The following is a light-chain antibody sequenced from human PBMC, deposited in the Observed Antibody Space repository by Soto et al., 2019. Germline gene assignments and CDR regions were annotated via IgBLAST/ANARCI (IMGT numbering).Light chain of an antibody. CDR3: CSYAGTYTFEGV. CDR2: DVN. CDR1: SSDVGRYDY. V-gene: IGLV2-11*01. J-gene: IGLJ3*02. Sequence: QSVLTQPRSVSGSPGQSITISCTGTSSDVGRYDYVSWYQQYPGKAPKFIIYDVNKRPSGVADRFSGSKSGNTASLTISGLQAEDEADYYCCSYAGTYTFEGVFGGGTKVTVL.